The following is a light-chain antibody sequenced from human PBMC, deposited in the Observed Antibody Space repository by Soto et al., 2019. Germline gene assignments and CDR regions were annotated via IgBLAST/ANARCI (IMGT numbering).Light chain of an antibody. V-gene: IGLV2-14*01. CDR2: DVS. CDR3: SSYTTSNPRQIV. Sequence: SAPTQPASPSGSPGQSVTHPRPGTSGDGGGYKYFSWHQPHPGKAPKFMIYDVSNRPSGVSNRFSGPKSGNTASLTISGLQAEDEADYYCSSYTTSNPRQIVFGTGTKVT. CDR1: SGDGGGYKY. J-gene: IGLJ1*01.